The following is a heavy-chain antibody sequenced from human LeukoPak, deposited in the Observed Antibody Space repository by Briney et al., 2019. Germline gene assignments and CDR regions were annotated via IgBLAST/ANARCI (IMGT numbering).Heavy chain of an antibody. CDR1: GYSSTNYW. D-gene: IGHD6-25*01. V-gene: IGHV5-51*01. CDR3: ARRGAAGGQNDLFDI. Sequence: GESLKISCKGSGYSSTNYWIGWMRQMPGKGLERMGIIYSGDSGTKYSPSFQGQVTISVDKSINTAYLQWSSLRASDTAMYYCARRGAAGGQNDLFDIWGQGTMVTVSS. J-gene: IGHJ3*02. CDR2: IYSGDSGT.